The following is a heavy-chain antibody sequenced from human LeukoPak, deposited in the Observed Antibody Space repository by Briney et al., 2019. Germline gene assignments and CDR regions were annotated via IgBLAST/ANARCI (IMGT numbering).Heavy chain of an antibody. V-gene: IGHV4-38-2*01. CDR2: IYHSGST. CDR1: GYSISSGYY. D-gene: IGHD3-9*01. J-gene: IGHJ4*02. Sequence: PSETLSLICAVSGYSISSGYYWGWIRQPPGKGLEWIGSIYHSGSTYYNPSLKSRVTISVDTSKNQFSLKLSSVTAADTAVYYCARQPPLRYFDWFPRTYYFDYWGQGTLVTVSS. CDR3: ARQPPLRYFDWFPRTYYFDY.